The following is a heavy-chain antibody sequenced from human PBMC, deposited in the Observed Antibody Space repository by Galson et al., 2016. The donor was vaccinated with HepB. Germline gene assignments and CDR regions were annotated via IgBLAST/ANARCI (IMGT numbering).Heavy chain of an antibody. D-gene: IGHD2-8*01. CDR1: GFNFGVQW. CDR2: INQGGSEG. CDR3: APHGGVYRN. V-gene: IGHV3-7*03. Sequence: SLRLSCAASGFNFGVQWMSWVRQAAGKGLEWVATINQGGSEGYYVDSVKGRFTISRDNAKNSLSLQMNSLRAEDTAVYYCAPHGGVYRNWGQGALVSVSS. J-gene: IGHJ4*02.